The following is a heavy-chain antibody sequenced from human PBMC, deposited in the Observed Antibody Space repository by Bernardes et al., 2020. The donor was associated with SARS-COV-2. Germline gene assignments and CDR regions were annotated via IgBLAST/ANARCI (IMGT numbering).Heavy chain of an antibody. J-gene: IGHJ6*02. CDR2: ISASGGGT. CDR1: GFTFTNYA. V-gene: IGHV3-23*01. D-gene: IGHD5-12*01. Sequence: GSLRLSCAASGFTFTNYAMTWVRQAPGKGLEWVSSISASGGGTYYADSVQGRFTVSRDYSTNTLYLQMDSLRAEDTAIYYCAKEAYSGYLETYYFYYGMDVWGQGTTVTVS. CDR3: AKEAYSGYLETYYFYYGMDV.